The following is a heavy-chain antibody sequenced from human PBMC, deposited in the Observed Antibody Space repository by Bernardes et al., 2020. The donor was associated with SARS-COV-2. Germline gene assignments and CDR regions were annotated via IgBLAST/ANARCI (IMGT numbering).Heavy chain of an antibody. D-gene: IGHD6-19*01. CDR3: ARISVAGTGFDY. Sequence: SETLSLTCAVYGGSFSGYYWSWIRQPPGKGLEWIGEINHSGNTNYNPSLKSRVTMSVDTSKHQFSLKLSSLTAADTAVYYCARISVAGTGFDYWGQGTLVTVSS. CDR2: INHSGNT. V-gene: IGHV4-34*01. CDR1: GGSFSGYY. J-gene: IGHJ4*02.